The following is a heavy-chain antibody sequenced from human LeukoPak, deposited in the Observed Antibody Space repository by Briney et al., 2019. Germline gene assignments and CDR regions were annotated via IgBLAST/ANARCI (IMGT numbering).Heavy chain of an antibody. D-gene: IGHD2-2*01. Sequence: GGSLRLSCAASGFHFSDYYMSWIRQAPGKGLEWVSYISSGGTTIYYGDSVKGRFTISRDNARNSLYLQMDSLRADDTAVYYCARDREDVVLVPTAKGGGPELQANWFDPWGQGTLVTVSS. CDR1: GFHFSDYY. J-gene: IGHJ5*02. CDR3: ARDREDVVLVPTAKGGGPELQANWFDP. CDR2: ISSGGTTI. V-gene: IGHV3-11*04.